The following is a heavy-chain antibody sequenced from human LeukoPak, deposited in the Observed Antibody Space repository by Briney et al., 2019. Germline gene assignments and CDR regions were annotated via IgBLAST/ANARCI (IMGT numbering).Heavy chain of an antibody. CDR3: VRVVTVSNTDPAFDI. Sequence: GGSLRLSCAASGFTFSSYSMNWVRQAPGKGLEWVSYISSSSSTIYYADSVKGRFTISRDNAKNSLYLQMNSLRAEDTAVYYCVRVVTVSNTDPAFDIWGRGTLVTVSS. D-gene: IGHD2-21*02. CDR2: ISSSSSTI. J-gene: IGHJ3*02. CDR1: GFTFSSYS. V-gene: IGHV3-48*01.